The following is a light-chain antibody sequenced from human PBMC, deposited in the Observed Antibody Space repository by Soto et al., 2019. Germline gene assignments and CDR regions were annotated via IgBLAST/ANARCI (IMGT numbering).Light chain of an antibody. CDR1: SSNIGAGYD. CDR2: VNS. CDR3: QSYDSSLSGSG. Sequence: QSVLTQPPSVSGAPGQRVTISCTGSSSNIGAGYDVHWYQQLPGTAPKLLIYVNSNRPSGVPDRFSGSKSDTSASLAITGLQAEDEADYYCQSYDSSLSGSGFGGGTTLTVL. J-gene: IGLJ2*01. V-gene: IGLV1-40*01.